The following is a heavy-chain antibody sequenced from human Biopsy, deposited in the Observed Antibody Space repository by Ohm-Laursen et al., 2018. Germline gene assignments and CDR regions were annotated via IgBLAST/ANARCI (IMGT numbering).Heavy chain of an antibody. CDR2: IYSGGNT. J-gene: IGHJ2*01. Sequence: GTLSLTCTVSGDSLSSGPDNWSWIRQPPGQGLEYIGFIYSGGNTNYNPSLQSRVTISVDTSKNHFSLRLRSVTPADTAIYCARDRGYYSDRTVPGYFDLWGRGTLVTVSS. V-gene: IGHV4-61*03. D-gene: IGHD3-22*01. CDR3: ARDRGYYSDRTVPGYFDL. CDR1: GDSLSSGPDN.